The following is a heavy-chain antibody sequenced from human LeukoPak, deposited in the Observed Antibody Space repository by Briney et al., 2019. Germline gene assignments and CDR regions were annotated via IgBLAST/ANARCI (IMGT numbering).Heavy chain of an antibody. CDR1: GGSFSSYY. CDR3: ARAVSGANSRYYYYYMDV. J-gene: IGHJ6*03. Sequence: PSETLSLTCAVYGGSFSSYYWSWIRQPAGKGLEWIGRIYSSGSTNYNPSLKSRVTMSVDTSKNQFSLKLSSVTAADTAVYYCARAVSGANSRYYYYYMDVWGKGTTVTVSS. CDR2: IYSSGST. V-gene: IGHV4-59*10. D-gene: IGHD4/OR15-4a*01.